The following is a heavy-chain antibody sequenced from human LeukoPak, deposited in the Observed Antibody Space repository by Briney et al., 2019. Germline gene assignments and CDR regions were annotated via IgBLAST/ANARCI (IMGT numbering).Heavy chain of an antibody. J-gene: IGHJ5*02. CDR1: GGTLSSYA. CDR3: AIVCSRYEFWSGLNWFEP. V-gene: IGHV1-69*13. D-gene: IGHD3-3*01. Sequence: ASVKVSSKASGGTLSSYAISGVRHAPGQGLEWMGGIIPIFGTANYAQKFQGRVTITADESTSTAYMELSSLTSEDMAGYYCAIVCSRYEFWSGLNWFEPGPERTVVTVSS. CDR2: IIPIFGTA.